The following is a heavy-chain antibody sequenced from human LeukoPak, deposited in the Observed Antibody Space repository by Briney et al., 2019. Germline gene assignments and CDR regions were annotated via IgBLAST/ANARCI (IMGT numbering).Heavy chain of an antibody. CDR3: VRENMALDY. CDR2: IYTSGST. J-gene: IGHJ4*02. CDR1: GGSISSSSYY. V-gene: IGHV4-61*02. D-gene: IGHD2/OR15-2a*01. Sequence: SETLSLACTVSGGSISSSSYYWGWIRQPAGKGLEWIGRIYTSGSTNYNPSLKSRVTMSVDTSKNQFSLKLSSVTAADTAVYYCVRENMALDYWGQGTLVTVSS.